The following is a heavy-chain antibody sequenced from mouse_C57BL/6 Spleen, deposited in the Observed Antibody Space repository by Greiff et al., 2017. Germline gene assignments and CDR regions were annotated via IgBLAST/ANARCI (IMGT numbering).Heavy chain of an antibody. D-gene: IGHD4-1*02. CDR2: IDPETGGT. CDR1: GYTFTDYE. CDR3: TRRLNWDYAMDY. Sequence: QVQLKESGAELVRPGASVTLSCKASGYTFTDYEMHWVKQTPVHGLEWIGAIDPETGGTAYNQKFKGKAILTADKSSSTAYMELRSLTSEDSAVYYCTRRLNWDYAMDYWGQGTSVTVSS. V-gene: IGHV1-15*01. J-gene: IGHJ4*01.